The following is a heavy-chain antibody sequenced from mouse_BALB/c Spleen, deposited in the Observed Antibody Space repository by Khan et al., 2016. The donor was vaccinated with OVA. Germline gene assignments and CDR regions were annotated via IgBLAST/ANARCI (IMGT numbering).Heavy chain of an antibody. J-gene: IGHJ3*01. Sequence: QVQLQQSGAVLARPGASVNLSCKASGYTFTDYYVNWVKQRTGQGLEWIGEISPGSGDTYYNEKFKDKATLTADKSSTTAYMLLSSLTSEDSAVXYCASRNYFGYTFAYWGQGTLVTVSA. CDR3: ASRNYFGYTFAY. V-gene: IGHV1-77*01. D-gene: IGHD1-2*01. CDR1: GYTFTDYY. CDR2: ISPGSGDT.